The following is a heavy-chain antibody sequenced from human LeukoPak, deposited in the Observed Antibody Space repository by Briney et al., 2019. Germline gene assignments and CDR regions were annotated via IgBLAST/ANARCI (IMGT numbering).Heavy chain of an antibody. Sequence: SETLSLTCTVSGGSISSSSYYWGWIRQPPGKGLEWIGSIYHSGSTYYNPSLKSRVTISVDTSKNQFSLKLSSVTAADTAVYYCARHDYGDHFDYWGQGTLVTVSS. V-gene: IGHV4-39*01. CDR2: IYHSGST. CDR1: GGSISSSSYY. D-gene: IGHD4-17*01. CDR3: ARHDYGDHFDY. J-gene: IGHJ4*02.